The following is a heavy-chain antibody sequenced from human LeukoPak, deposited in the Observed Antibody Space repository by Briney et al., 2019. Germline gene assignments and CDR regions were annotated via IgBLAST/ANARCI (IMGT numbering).Heavy chain of an antibody. J-gene: IGHJ5*02. D-gene: IGHD6-6*01. CDR1: GYSISSGYY. CDR2: IYHSGST. V-gene: IGHV4-38-2*02. Sequence: PSETLSLTCAVSGYSISSGYYWGWIRQPPGKGLEWIGSIYHSGSTYYNPSLKSRVTISVDTSKNQFSLKLSSVTAADTAVYYCARDFCPPKVARPCCFDPWGQGTLVTVSS. CDR3: ARDFCPPKVARPCCFDP.